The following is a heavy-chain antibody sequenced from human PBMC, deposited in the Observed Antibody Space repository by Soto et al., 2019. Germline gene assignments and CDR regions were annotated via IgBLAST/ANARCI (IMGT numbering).Heavy chain of an antibody. Sequence: QVQLVESGGGVVQPERSLRLSCAASGFTFSSYSMHWVRQAPGKGLEWVAVIPYDGSNKYYADSVKGRFTISRANSKTTLYLQMNSLRAEDTAVYYCARESHGDYVFDHWGQGTLVTVSS. J-gene: IGHJ4*02. CDR2: IPYDGSNK. CDR3: ARESHGDYVFDH. CDR1: GFTFSSYS. V-gene: IGHV3-30-3*01. D-gene: IGHD4-17*01.